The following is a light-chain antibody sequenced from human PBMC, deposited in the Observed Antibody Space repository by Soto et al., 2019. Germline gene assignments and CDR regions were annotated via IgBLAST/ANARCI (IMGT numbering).Light chain of an antibody. CDR1: SSDVGGYNY. V-gene: IGLV2-11*01. CDR2: DVS. J-gene: IGLJ1*01. Sequence: QSALTQPRSVSGSLGQSVTISCTGTSSDVGGYNYVSWYQQSPGRAPKLMIYDVSQRPSGVPDRFSGSKSGNTASLTISGLLAEDEADYYCCSYAGSYIYVFGTGTKATVL. CDR3: CSYAGSYIYV.